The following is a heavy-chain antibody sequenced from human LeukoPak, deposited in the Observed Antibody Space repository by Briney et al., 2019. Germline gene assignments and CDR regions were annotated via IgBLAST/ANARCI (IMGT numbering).Heavy chain of an antibody. V-gene: IGHV3-23*01. Sequence: GGSLRLSCAASGYTFGTYGMTWARQAPGKGLEWVSAISGSGGSTYYADSVKGRFTISRDNSKNTLYLQMNSLRAEDTAVYYCAKDQWELPSYFDYWGQGTLVTVSS. CDR2: ISGSGGST. CDR1: GYTFGTYG. D-gene: IGHD1-26*01. CDR3: AKDQWELPSYFDY. J-gene: IGHJ4*02.